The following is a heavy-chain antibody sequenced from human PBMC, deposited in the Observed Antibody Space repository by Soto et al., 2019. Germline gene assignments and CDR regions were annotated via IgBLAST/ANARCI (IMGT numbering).Heavy chain of an antibody. CDR1: GFTFGSYG. D-gene: IGHD3-22*01. V-gene: IGHV3-30*18. CDR3: AKATKYYYDSSGLYGPDY. CDR2: ISYDGSNK. Sequence: PGGSLRLSCAASGFTFGSYGMHWVRQAPGKGLEWVAVISYDGSNKYYADSVKGRFTISRDNSKNTLYLQMNSLRAEDTAVYYYAKATKYYYDSSGLYGPDYWGQGTLVTVSS. J-gene: IGHJ4*02.